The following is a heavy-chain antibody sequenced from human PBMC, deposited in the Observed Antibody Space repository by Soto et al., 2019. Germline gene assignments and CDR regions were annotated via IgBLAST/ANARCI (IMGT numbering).Heavy chain of an antibody. CDR1: EDTFRNYA. V-gene: IGHV1-69*06. J-gene: IGHJ2*01. CDR3: ASTKSDSSAYYVWYLVL. Sequence: QVELVQSGAEVKKPGSSVKVSCQASEDTFRNYAISWVRQAPGQGLEWMGGIIPIFGTANYAQKFQGRVSITGDTSANTVYLELSSLGSEDTAVYYCASTKSDSSAYYVWYLVLWVRGTLVTVSS. CDR2: IIPIFGTA. D-gene: IGHD3-22*01.